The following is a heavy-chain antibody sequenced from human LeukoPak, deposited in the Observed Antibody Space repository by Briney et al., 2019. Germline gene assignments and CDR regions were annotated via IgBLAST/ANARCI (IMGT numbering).Heavy chain of an antibody. D-gene: IGHD4-17*01. J-gene: IGHJ5*02. CDR3: ARGMTTVTTWFDP. Sequence: PGGSLRLSCAASGFTFSNYNMNWARQAPGKGLEWVSSISSSSSYIYYADSVKGRFTISRDNAKNSLYLQMNSLRAEDTAVYYCARGMTTVTTWFDPWGQGTLVTVSS. V-gene: IGHV3-21*01. CDR1: GFTFSNYN. CDR2: ISSSSSYI.